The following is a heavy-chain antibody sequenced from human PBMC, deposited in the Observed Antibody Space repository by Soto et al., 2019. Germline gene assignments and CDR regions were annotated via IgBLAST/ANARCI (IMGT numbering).Heavy chain of an antibody. CDR1: GFTFSSDS. D-gene: IGHD3-9*01. V-gene: IGHV3-23*01. CDR2: VSGSGGST. CDR3: AVVYDILTGYYNY. Sequence: GGSLRLSCPASGFTFSSDSISWVRQAPGEVREWVSAVSGSGGSTYYADSVKGRFTISRHNPKNTLYLQMNSLRAEDKAVYYCAVVYDILTGYYNYWGQGTLVTVSS. J-gene: IGHJ4*02.